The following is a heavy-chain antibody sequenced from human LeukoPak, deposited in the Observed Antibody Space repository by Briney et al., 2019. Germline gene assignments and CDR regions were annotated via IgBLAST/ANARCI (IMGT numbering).Heavy chain of an antibody. CDR3: ARLFSRGWEYHFGLDV. J-gene: IGHJ6*02. Sequence: SETLSLTCTVSGGSISTDASDWAWIRQPPGKGLEWIGSIYYSGSTYYSSPLKSRVTLSVDTSKNQFSLKMSSVTAADTAVFYCARLFSRGWEYHFGLDVWGRGTTVTVS. V-gene: IGHV4-39*01. CDR2: IYYSGST. D-gene: IGHD6-19*01. CDR1: GGSISTDASD.